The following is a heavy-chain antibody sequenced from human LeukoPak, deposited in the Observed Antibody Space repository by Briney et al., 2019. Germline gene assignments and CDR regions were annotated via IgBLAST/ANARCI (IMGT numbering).Heavy chain of an antibody. J-gene: IGHJ6*02. CDR3: ARDVSGLDDFYVMDV. CDR1: GFTFSSYA. CDR2: ISNEGSNK. V-gene: IGHV3-30*04. Sequence: GGSLRLSCVASGFTFSSYAMHWGRQAPGKGLGWVAIISNEGSNKDYEDSVKGRFTISRDNSKNTLYLQMNSLRPEDTAVYYCARDVSGLDDFYVMDVWGQGTTVTVSS. D-gene: IGHD1-1*01.